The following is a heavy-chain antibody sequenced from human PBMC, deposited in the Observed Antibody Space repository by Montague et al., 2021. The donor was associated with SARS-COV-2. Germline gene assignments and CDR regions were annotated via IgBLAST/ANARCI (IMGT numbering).Heavy chain of an antibody. CDR2: IYYSGST. CDR3: ARDTRITMIVVVQGYGMDV. Sequence: SETLSLTCTVSSGSISSSSYYWGWIRQPPGKGLEWIGSIYYSGSTYYNPSLKSRVTISVDTSKNQFSLKLSSVTAADTAVYYCARDTRITMIVVVQGYGMDVWGQGTTVTVSS. V-gene: IGHV4-39*07. J-gene: IGHJ6*02. CDR1: SGSISSSSYY. D-gene: IGHD3-22*01.